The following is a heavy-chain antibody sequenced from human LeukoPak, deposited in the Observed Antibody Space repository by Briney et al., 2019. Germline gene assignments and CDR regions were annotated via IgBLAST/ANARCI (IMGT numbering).Heavy chain of an antibody. V-gene: IGHV3-15*01. CDR2: IKSKTDGGTT. CDR3: ATEADYYGSGSSFYFDN. J-gene: IGHJ4*02. CDR1: GFTFSTYS. D-gene: IGHD3-10*01. Sequence: SGGSLRLSCAASGFTFSTYSMNWLRQAPGKGLEWVGRIKSKTDGGTTDYAAPVQGRFTISRDDSKNTLYLQMNSLKIVDTAVYYCATEADYYGSGSSFYFDNWGQGTLVTVSS.